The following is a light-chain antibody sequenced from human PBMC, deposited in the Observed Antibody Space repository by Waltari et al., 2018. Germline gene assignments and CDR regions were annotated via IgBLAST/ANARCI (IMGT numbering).Light chain of an antibody. Sequence: TCRANQTISNDLNEYQRKPGKAPKVLISAASTLQSGVPSRFSGSRSGTDFTLIITSLQPEDFATYYCQQGYSVPYTFGQGTKLEIK. CDR1: QTISND. V-gene: IGKV1-39*01. CDR3: QQGYSVPYT. J-gene: IGKJ2*01. CDR2: AAS.